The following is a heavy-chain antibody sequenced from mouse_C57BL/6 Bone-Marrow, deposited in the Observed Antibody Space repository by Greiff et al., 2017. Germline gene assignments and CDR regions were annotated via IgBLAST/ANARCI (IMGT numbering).Heavy chain of an antibody. CDR3: ARRYYYAMDY. CDR1: GFTFSDYG. J-gene: IGHJ4*01. CDR2: ISNLAYSI. D-gene: IGHD2-14*01. V-gene: IGHV5-15*01. Sequence: EVQRVESGGGLVQPGGSLKISCAASGFTFSDYGMAWVRQAPRKGPEWVAFISNLAYSIYYADTVTGRFTISRENAKNTLYLEMSSLRSEDTAMYYCARRYYYAMDYWGQGTSVTVSS.